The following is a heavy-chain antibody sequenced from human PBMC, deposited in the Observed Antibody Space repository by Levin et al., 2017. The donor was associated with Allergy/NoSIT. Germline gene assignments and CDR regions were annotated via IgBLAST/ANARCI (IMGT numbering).Heavy chain of an antibody. D-gene: IGHD1-26*01. CDR2: IYPRGAT. CDR1: GDSLSTYY. CDR3: ARDRSNHAGKFDY. V-gene: IGHV4-4*07. Sequence: PSETLSLTCTVSGDSLSTYYWTWIRQPAGKGLEWIGRIYPRGATDYNSSLRSRVTMSLDTSKNQFSLRLTSVTAADTAVYFCARDRSNHAGKFDYWGPGTLVTVSS. J-gene: IGHJ4*02.